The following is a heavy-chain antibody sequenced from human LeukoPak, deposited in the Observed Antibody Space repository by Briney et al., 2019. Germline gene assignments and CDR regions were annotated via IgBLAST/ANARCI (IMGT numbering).Heavy chain of an antibody. CDR3: ARGGDSSGYYYPVFDY. V-gene: IGHV4-59*01. CDR1: GGSISSYY. D-gene: IGHD3-22*01. Sequence: LETLSLTCTVSGGSISSYYWSWIRQPPGKGLEWIGYIYYSGSTNYNPSLKSRVTTSVDTSKNQFSLKLSSVTAADTAVYYCARGGDSSGYYYPVFDYWGQGTLVTVSS. J-gene: IGHJ4*02. CDR2: IYYSGST.